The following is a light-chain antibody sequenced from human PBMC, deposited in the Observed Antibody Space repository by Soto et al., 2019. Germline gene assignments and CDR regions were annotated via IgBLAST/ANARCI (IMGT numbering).Light chain of an antibody. CDR1: SSNIGNNY. V-gene: IGLV1-51*01. CDR2: DNN. Sequence: QSVLTQPPSVSAAPGQTVTISCSGSSSNIGNNYVSWYQQLPGTAPKLLIYDNNKRPSGIPDRFSGSKSGTSATLGITGLQTGDEADYYCGTWDSSLSAGCYVFGTGTKLTVL. J-gene: IGLJ1*01. CDR3: GTWDSSLSAGCYV.